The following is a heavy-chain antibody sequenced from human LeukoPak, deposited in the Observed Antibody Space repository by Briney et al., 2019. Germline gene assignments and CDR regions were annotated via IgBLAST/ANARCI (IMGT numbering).Heavy chain of an antibody. CDR2: ISFSGSDT. CDR1: GFTFRNYA. CDR3: AKDPFSGGSSTSRGYFDY. D-gene: IGHD2-2*01. Sequence: GGSLRLSCAASGFTFRNYAMSWVRQAPGKGLEWVSAISFSGSDTYYADSVKGRFTISRDNSKNTLYLQMNSLRAEDTAVYYCAKDPFSGGSSTSRGYFDYWGQGTLVTVSS. J-gene: IGHJ4*02. V-gene: IGHV3-23*01.